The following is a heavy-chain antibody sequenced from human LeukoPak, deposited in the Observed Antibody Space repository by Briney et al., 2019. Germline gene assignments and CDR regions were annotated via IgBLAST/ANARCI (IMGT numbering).Heavy chain of an antibody. D-gene: IGHD5-18*01. Sequence: PGGSLRLSCAASGFTFSSYGMHWVRQAPGKGLEGVAVIWYDGSNKYYADSVKGRFTISRDNSKNTLYLQMNSLRAEDTAVYYCARDYEDTVYYYGMDVWGQGTTVTVSS. V-gene: IGHV3-33*01. CDR2: IWYDGSNK. J-gene: IGHJ6*02. CDR3: ARDYEDTVYYYGMDV. CDR1: GFTFSSYG.